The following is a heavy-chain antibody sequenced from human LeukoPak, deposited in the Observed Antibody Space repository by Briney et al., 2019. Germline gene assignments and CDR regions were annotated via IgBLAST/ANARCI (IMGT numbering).Heavy chain of an antibody. Sequence: GGSLRLSCAASGFTFSSSWMNWVRQAPGRGLEWVATINQDGSEKYYVDSLKGRFTISRDNSKNTLYLQMNSLRAEDTAVYYCARHYGSGFDYWGQGTLVTVSS. J-gene: IGHJ4*02. D-gene: IGHD4-17*01. CDR1: GFTFSSSW. CDR2: INQDGSEK. CDR3: ARHYGSGFDY. V-gene: IGHV3-7*05.